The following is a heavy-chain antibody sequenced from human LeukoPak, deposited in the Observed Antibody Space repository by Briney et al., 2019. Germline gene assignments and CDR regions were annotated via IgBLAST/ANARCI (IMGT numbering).Heavy chain of an antibody. J-gene: IGHJ4*02. CDR1: GFTFSSYG. CDR3: ARDRYGDHLFDY. D-gene: IGHD4-17*01. V-gene: IGHV3-30*03. Sequence: PGGSLRLSCAASGFTFSSYGMHWVRQAPGKGLEWVAVISYDGSNKYYADSVKGRFTISRDNAKNSLYLQMNSLRAEDTAVYYCARDRYGDHLFDYWGQGTLVTVSS. CDR2: ISYDGSNK.